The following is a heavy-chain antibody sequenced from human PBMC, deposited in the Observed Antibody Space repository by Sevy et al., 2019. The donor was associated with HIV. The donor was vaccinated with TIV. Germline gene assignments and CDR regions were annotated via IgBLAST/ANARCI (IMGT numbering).Heavy chain of an antibody. J-gene: IGHJ6*03. CDR1: GFTFSSYS. V-gene: IGHV3-21*01. D-gene: IGHD2-21*02. Sequence: GGSLRLSCAASGFTFSSYSMNWVRQAPGKGLEWVSSISSSSSYRYYADSVKGRFTICRDNAKNSLYLQMNSLRSEDRAGYYCARTGVLVTGYMDVWGKGTTVTVSS. CDR2: ISSSSSYR. CDR3: ARTGVLVTGYMDV.